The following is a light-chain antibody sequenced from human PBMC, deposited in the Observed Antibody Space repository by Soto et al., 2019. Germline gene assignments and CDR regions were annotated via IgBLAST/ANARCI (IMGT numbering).Light chain of an antibody. CDR3: SSYTGSTKYV. Sequence: QSALTQPASVSGSPGQSITISCTGTSSDVGIYNYVSWYQQHPGKAPKLMIYQVTNRPSGVSNRFSGSKSGNTASLTISGLQAEDESDYYCSSYTGSTKYVFGTGTKVTAL. CDR2: QVT. J-gene: IGLJ1*01. V-gene: IGLV2-14*01. CDR1: SSDVGIYNY.